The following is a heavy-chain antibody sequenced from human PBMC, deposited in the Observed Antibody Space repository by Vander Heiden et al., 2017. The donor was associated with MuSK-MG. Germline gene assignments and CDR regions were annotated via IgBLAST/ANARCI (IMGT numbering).Heavy chain of an antibody. J-gene: IGHJ4*02. CDR2: IYSGGST. Sequence: EVQLVESGGGLVQPGGSLRLSCAASGFPVSSNYMSWVRQGPGKGREWVSVIYSGGSTYYADSVKGRLTSSRDNSKNTLDLQMNSLRAEDTAVYYCARDLYYYDSSGPVRYFDYWGQGTLVTVSS. CDR3: ARDLYYYDSSGPVRYFDY. CDR1: GFPVSSNY. D-gene: IGHD3-22*01. V-gene: IGHV3-66*01.